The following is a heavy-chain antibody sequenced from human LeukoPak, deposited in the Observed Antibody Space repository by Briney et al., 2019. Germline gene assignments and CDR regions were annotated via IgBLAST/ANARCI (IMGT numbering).Heavy chain of an antibody. CDR2: IYYSGGT. V-gene: IGHV4-59*01. D-gene: IGHD2-2*01. CDR1: GGSINNYY. J-gene: IGHJ4*02. Sequence: PSETLSLTCAVSGGSINNYYWSWIRQPPGKGLEWIGYIYYSGGTNYNPSLKSRVTISVDTSKNQFSLKLSSVTAADTAVYYCARVGGVPAAYFDYWGQGTLVTVSS. CDR3: ARVGGVPAAYFDY.